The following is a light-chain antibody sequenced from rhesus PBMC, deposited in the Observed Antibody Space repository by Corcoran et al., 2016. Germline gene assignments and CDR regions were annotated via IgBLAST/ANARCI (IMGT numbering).Light chain of an antibody. CDR1: QSVSIY. CDR3: YQHSSGYG. V-gene: IGKV3-10*01. CDR2: GAT. J-gene: IGKJ2*01. Sequence: QLILTQSPATLSLSPGERATLSCRASQSVSIYLAWYHQRPGQAPRLLIYGATNRAIGVSDRFSGRGSGADVPLTINSLEPEDVGVYYCYQHSSGYGFGQGTKIEIK.